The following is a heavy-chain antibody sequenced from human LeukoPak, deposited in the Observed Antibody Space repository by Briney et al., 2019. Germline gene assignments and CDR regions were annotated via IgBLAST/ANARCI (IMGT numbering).Heavy chain of an antibody. V-gene: IGHV1-8*02. CDR1: GYTFTSYD. D-gene: IGHD6-13*01. Sequence: ASVKVSCKASGYTFTSYDINWVRQATGQGLEWMGWMNPNSGNTGYAQKFQGRVTMTRNTSISTAYMELSSLRSEDTAVYYCARVPRLIAAAGTDYWGQGTLVTVSS. CDR2: MNPNSGNT. J-gene: IGHJ4*02. CDR3: ARVPRLIAAAGTDY.